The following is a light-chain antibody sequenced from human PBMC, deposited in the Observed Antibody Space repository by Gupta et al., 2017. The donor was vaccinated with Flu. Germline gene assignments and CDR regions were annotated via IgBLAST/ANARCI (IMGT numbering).Light chain of an antibody. V-gene: IGKV1-39*01. CDR3: QQSYSTTT. Sequence: DIQMTQSPSSLSASVGDTVTITCRASQSIISYLNWYQQKPGKAPNLLIYAASSLQSGVPSRFSAWGSGTDFILTITSLQPEDYATYYCQQSYSTTTFGGGTKVEIK. CDR1: QSIISY. J-gene: IGKJ4*01. CDR2: AAS.